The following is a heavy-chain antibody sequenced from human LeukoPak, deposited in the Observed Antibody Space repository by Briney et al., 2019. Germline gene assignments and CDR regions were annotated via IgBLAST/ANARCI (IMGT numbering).Heavy chain of an antibody. D-gene: IGHD5-12*01. Sequence: GASVKVSCKASGYTFTSYGISWVRQAPGQGLEWMGWISAYNGNTNYAQKLQGRVTMTTDTSTSTAYMELRSLRSDDTAVYYCARVRSYESTATFDYWGQGTLVTVSS. V-gene: IGHV1-18*01. CDR3: ARVRSYESTATFDY. CDR1: GYTFTSYG. J-gene: IGHJ4*02. CDR2: ISAYNGNT.